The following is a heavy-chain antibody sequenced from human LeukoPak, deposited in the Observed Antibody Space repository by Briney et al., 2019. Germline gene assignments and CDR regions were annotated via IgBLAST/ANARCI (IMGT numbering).Heavy chain of an antibody. CDR3: ARERLGFRVTG. J-gene: IGHJ6*04. D-gene: IGHD2-21*02. CDR1: GDSISNYY. CDR2: INTSGNT. Sequence: SGTLSDTCTVSGDSISNYYWTWIRQSAGKGLQWIGRINTSGNTSYNPYLKSRVTMSLDTSKNQFSLNLSSVTAADTAVYYCARERLGFRVTGWGKGTTVTVSS. V-gene: IGHV4-4*07.